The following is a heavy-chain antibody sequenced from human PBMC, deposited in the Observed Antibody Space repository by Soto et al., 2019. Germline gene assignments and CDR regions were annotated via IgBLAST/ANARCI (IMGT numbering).Heavy chain of an antibody. CDR1: GYTFTSYG. Sequence: QVQLVQSGAEVKKPGASVKVSCKASGYTFTSYGISWVRQAPGQGLEWMGWISAYNGNTNYAQKLQGRVTMTRDTSTSTAYMELRSLRSDDTAVYYCAAGGYCSSTSCYSGRYYYYGMDVWGQGTTVTVSS. CDR3: AAGGYCSSTSCYSGRYYYYGMDV. CDR2: ISAYNGNT. J-gene: IGHJ6*02. V-gene: IGHV1-18*04. D-gene: IGHD2-2*02.